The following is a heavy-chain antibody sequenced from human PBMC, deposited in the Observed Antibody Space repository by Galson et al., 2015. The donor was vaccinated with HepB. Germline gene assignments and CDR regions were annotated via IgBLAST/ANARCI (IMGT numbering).Heavy chain of an antibody. J-gene: IGHJ4*02. D-gene: IGHD6-6*01. V-gene: IGHV3-66*01. Sequence: SLRLSCAASEFTFSDYYMSWVRQAPGKGLEWVSIIYSSGTTYYADSVKGRFTISRDSSKNILFLQMDSVRADDTAVYFCTRVPYGAARMYYFDYWGQGTRVTVSS. CDR1: EFTFSDYY. CDR3: TRVPYGAARMYYFDY. CDR2: IYSSGTT.